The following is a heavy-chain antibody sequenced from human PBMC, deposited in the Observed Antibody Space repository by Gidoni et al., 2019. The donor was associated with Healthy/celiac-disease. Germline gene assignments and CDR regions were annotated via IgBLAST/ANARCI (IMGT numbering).Heavy chain of an antibody. CDR2: IIPILGTA. D-gene: IGHD2-15*01. Sequence: QVQLVQSGAEVKKPGSSVTVSCKASGVTFSSYAISWVRQAPGQGLEWMGGIIPILGTANYAQKFQGRVTITADDSTSTAYMELSSLRSEDTSVDYCASSVGYDAFDIWGQGTMVTVSS. CDR1: GVTFSSYA. J-gene: IGHJ3*02. V-gene: IGHV1-69*01. CDR3: ASSVGYDAFDI.